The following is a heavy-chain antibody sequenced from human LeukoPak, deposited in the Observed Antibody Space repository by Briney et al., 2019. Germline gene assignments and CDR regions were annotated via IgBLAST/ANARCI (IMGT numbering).Heavy chain of an antibody. D-gene: IGHD2-15*01. CDR3: ARYCSGGSCYSGVSYAFDI. V-gene: IGHV3-30*04. CDR1: GFTFSSYA. J-gene: IGHJ3*02. CDR2: ISYDGSNK. Sequence: GGSLRLSCAASGFTFSSYAMHWVRQAPGKGLGWVAVISYDGSNKYYADSVKGRFTISRDNSKNTLYLQMNSLRAEDTAVYYCARYCSGGSCYSGVSYAFDIWGQGTMVTVSS.